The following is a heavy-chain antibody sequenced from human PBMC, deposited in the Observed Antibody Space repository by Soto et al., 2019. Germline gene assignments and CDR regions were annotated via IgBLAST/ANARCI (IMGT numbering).Heavy chain of an antibody. CDR1: GFTFDDYG. CDR2: ISWNSGTT. V-gene: IGHV3-9*01. D-gene: IGHD3-10*01. Sequence: DVQLVESGGALVQPGKSLTLSCAASGFTFDDYGMHWVRQAPGKGLEWVSGISWNSGTTDYADSVKGRFTISRDNARNSPFLQMNSLRTEDTALYYCAKSMLWFGEFDLWGRGTLVTVSS. J-gene: IGHJ4*02. CDR3: AKSMLWFGEFDL.